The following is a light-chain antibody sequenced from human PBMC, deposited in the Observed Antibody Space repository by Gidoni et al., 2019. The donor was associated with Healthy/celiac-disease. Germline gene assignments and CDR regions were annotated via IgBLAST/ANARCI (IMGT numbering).Light chain of an antibody. Sequence: EIVLTQSPGTLSLSPGERATLSYRASQSVSSSYLARYQQKPGQAPRLLIYGASSRATGIPDRFSGSGSGTDFTLTISRLEPEDFAVYYCQQYGSSLLTFGGGTKVEIK. J-gene: IGKJ4*01. V-gene: IGKV3-20*01. CDR2: GAS. CDR1: QSVSSSY. CDR3: QQYGSSLLT.